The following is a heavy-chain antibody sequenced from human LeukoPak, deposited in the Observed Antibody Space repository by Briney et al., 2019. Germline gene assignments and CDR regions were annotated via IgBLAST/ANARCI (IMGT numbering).Heavy chain of an antibody. J-gene: IGHJ4*02. D-gene: IGHD2-2*01. V-gene: IGHV4-39*07. CDR1: GGSVSSSSYY. CDR2: IYYSGST. Sequence: PSETLSLTCTVSGGSVSSSSYYWGWIRQPPGKGLEWIGSIYYSGSTYYNPSLKSRVTISVDTSKNQFSLKLSSVTAADTAVYYCARTDPGVGCSSTSCYPDWGQGTLVTVSS. CDR3: ARTDPGVGCSSTSCYPD.